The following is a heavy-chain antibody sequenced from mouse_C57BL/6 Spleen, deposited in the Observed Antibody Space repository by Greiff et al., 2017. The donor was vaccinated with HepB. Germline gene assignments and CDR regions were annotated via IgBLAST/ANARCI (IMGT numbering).Heavy chain of an antibody. Sequence: QVQLQQPGAELVMPGASVKLSCKASGYTFTSYWMHWVKQRPGQGLEWIGEIDPSDSYTNYNQKFKGKSTLTVDKSSSTAYMQLSSLTSEDSAVYYCARNVTYYFDYWGQGTTLTVSS. D-gene: IGHD2-12*01. CDR1: GYTFTSYW. J-gene: IGHJ2*01. V-gene: IGHV1-69*01. CDR3: ARNVTYYFDY. CDR2: IDPSDSYT.